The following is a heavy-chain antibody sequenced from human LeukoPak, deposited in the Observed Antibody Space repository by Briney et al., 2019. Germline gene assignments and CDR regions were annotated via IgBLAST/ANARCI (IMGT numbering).Heavy chain of an antibody. J-gene: IGHJ4*02. CDR3: AKVPSITMIVVVITPYFDY. V-gene: IGHV3-23*01. D-gene: IGHD3-22*01. CDR1: GFTFSSYA. CDR2: ISGSGGST. Sequence: GGSLRLSCAASGFTFSSYAMNWVRQAPGKGLEWVSAISGSGGSTYYADSVKGRFTISRDNSKNTLYLQMNSLRAEDTAVYYCAKVPSITMIVVVITPYFDYWGQGTLVTVSS.